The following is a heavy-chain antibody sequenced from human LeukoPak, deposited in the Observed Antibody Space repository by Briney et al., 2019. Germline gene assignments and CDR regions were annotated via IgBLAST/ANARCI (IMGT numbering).Heavy chain of an antibody. D-gene: IGHD3-22*01. V-gene: IGHV3-48*03. CDR1: GFTSSSYE. J-gene: IGHJ4*02. Sequence: GGSLRLSCAASGFTSSSYEMNWVRQAPGKGLEWVSYISSSGSTIYYADSVKGRFTISRDNAKNSLYLQMNSLRAEDTAVYYCARVGYYYDSSGYYYFDYWGQGTLVTVSS. CDR2: ISSSGSTI. CDR3: ARVGYYYDSSGYYYFDY.